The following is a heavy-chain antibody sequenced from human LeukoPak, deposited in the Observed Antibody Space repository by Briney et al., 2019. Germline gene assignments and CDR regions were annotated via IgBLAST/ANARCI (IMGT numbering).Heavy chain of an antibody. D-gene: IGHD2-15*01. CDR1: GYTLTGYY. V-gene: IGHV1-2*02. Sequence: ASVEVSCKASGYTLTGYYMHWVRQAPGQGLEWMGWINPNSGGTNYAQKFQGRVTMTRDTSISTAYMELSRLRSDDTAVYYCARVPRSRYCSGGSCYTGRYYFDYWGQGTLVTVSS. J-gene: IGHJ4*02. CDR2: INPNSGGT. CDR3: ARVPRSRYCSGGSCYTGRYYFDY.